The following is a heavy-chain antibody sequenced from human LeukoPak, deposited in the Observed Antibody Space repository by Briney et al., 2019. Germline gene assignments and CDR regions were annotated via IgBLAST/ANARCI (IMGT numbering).Heavy chain of an antibody. CDR2: ISSSSSYI. J-gene: IGHJ2*01. Sequence: GGSLRLSCAASGFTFSSYSMNWVRQAPGKGLEWVSSISSSSSYIYYADSVRGRFTISRDNAKNSLYLQMNSLRAEDTAVYYCARLAYCGGDCYWFDLWGRGTLVTISS. V-gene: IGHV3-21*01. D-gene: IGHD2-21*02. CDR1: GFTFSSYS. CDR3: ARLAYCGGDCYWFDL.